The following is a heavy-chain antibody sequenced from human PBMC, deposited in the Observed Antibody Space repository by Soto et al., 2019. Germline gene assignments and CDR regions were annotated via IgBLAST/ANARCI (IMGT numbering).Heavy chain of an antibody. Sequence: VHLVESGGGMVQPGTSLRLSCTASGFTFNSLSLHWVRQRPDKGLEWVAVISFDGRVTYYADFVKGRFTVSRDNSKNTIYLQVNSLRAEDTAVYYCAREPYGDSQYFDYWGQGTLVTVSS. CDR1: GFTFNSLS. J-gene: IGHJ4*02. D-gene: IGHD2-21*02. V-gene: IGHV3-30*04. CDR2: ISFDGRVT. CDR3: AREPYGDSQYFDY.